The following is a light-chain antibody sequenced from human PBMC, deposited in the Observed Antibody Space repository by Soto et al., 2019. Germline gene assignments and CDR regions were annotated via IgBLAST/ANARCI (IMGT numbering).Light chain of an antibody. V-gene: IGKV1-39*01. Sequence: DIQMTQFPSSLSASVRDRVTITCRASQNIGKSLNWYQQKPGKAPKFLIYAASNLQSGVPSRFSGSGSERDFTLTIDSLQPEDFATYFCQQSFSTPQTFGQGTKVEIK. CDR1: QNIGKS. J-gene: IGKJ1*01. CDR2: AAS. CDR3: QQSFSTPQT.